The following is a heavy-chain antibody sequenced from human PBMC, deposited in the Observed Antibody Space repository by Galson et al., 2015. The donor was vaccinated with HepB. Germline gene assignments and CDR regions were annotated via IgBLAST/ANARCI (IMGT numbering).Heavy chain of an antibody. CDR2: IYSGGSK. V-gene: IGHV3-NL1*01. CDR1: GFTFSSYG. CDR3: VGSFVGLQFDY. J-gene: IGHJ4*02. Sequence: SLRLSCAAPGFTFSSYGMHWVRQAPGKGLEWVSSIYSGGSKYYADSVKGRFTISRDNSKNTVYLQMNSLRAEDTAVYYCVGSFVGLQFDYWGQGTLVTVSS. D-gene: IGHD5-24*01.